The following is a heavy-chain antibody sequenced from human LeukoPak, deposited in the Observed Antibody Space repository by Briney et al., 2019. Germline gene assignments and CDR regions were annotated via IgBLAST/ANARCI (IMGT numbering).Heavy chain of an antibody. V-gene: IGHV4-61*02. Sequence: PSQTLSLTCTVSGAAISSGTYYWSWIRQPAGKGLEWIGRIFTSGNTDYNPSLKSRVFISIETSKNRFSLTLNSVTAADTAVYYCARIRGWEGSRYYYYYYMDVWGKGTTVTVSS. J-gene: IGHJ6*03. CDR1: GAAISSGTYY. CDR3: ARIRGWEGSRYYYYYYMDV. CDR2: IFTSGNT. D-gene: IGHD1-26*01.